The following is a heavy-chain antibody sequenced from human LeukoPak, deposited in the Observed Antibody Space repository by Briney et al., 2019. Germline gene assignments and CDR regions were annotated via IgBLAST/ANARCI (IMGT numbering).Heavy chain of an antibody. V-gene: IGHV3-48*03. J-gene: IGHJ4*02. CDR2: IAGGGTPK. CDR1: GFSTYSVE. D-gene: IGHD4-17*01. CDR3: ARDRETVTNLDY. Sequence: GGSLRLSCAASGFSTYSVEMNWVRQAPGKGLEWIAYIAGGGTPKRYADSVRGRFTISRDNAKDSLYLQMNSLRAEDTAVYYCARDRETVTNLDYWGQGTLVTVSS.